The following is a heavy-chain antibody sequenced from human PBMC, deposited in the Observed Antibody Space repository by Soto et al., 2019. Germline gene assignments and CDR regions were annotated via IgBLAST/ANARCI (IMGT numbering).Heavy chain of an antibody. CDR3: ARESAAGDYFDY. Sequence: GGSLRLSCAASGFTFSSYGMHWVRQAPGKGLEWVAVIWYDGSNKYYADSVKGRFTISRDNSKNTLYLQMNSLRAEDTAVYYCARESAAGDYFDYWGQGTLVTVSS. CDR1: GFTFSSYG. J-gene: IGHJ4*02. V-gene: IGHV3-33*01. D-gene: IGHD6-13*01. CDR2: IWYDGSNK.